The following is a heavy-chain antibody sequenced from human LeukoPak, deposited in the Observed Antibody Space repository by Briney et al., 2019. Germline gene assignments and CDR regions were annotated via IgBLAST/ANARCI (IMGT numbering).Heavy chain of an antibody. D-gene: IGHD3-16*01. V-gene: IGHV3-23*01. CDR3: ANRGRTAVGTYYFDY. Sequence: PGGSLRLSRAASGFTFSIYAMSWVRQAPGEGLECVSLVCSNGMNTHYADSVKGRFTISRDNSKNTVYLQVNSLRAEDTAVYYCANRGRTAVGTYYFDYWGQGTLVTVSS. CDR1: GFTFSIYA. J-gene: IGHJ4*02. CDR2: VCSNGMNT.